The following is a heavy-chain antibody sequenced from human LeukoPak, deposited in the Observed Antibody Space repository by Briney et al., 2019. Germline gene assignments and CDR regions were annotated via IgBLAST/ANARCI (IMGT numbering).Heavy chain of an antibody. V-gene: IGHV3-13*01. CDR1: GFTFNYYD. CDR3: ARGVSNYYDNSGHPGWYFDL. CDR2: IRTTGDT. J-gene: IGHJ2*01. Sequence: PGGSLRLSCAVSGFTFNYYDMHWVRQAPGKRLEWVSAIRTTGDTHYPDSVKGRFAMSREDAKNSVHLQMNTLRAGDTAVYYCARGVSNYYDNSGHPGWYFDLWGRGTLVTVSS. D-gene: IGHD3-22*01.